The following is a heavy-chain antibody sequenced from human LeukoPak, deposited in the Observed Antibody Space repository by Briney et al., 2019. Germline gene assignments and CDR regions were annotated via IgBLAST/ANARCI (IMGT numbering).Heavy chain of an antibody. V-gene: IGHV4-39*07. CDR2: MYYKGST. D-gene: IGHD6-13*01. J-gene: IGHJ5*02. CDR3: ARDPYSSSWKNWFDP. CDR1: GDSIINSYF. Sequence: SETLSLTCSVSGDSIINSYFWAWIRQPPGKGLEWIGSMYYKGSTYYNLSLKSRVTISVDMSKNHFSLKLNSVTAADTAVYYCARDPYSSSWKNWFDPWGQGILVTVSS.